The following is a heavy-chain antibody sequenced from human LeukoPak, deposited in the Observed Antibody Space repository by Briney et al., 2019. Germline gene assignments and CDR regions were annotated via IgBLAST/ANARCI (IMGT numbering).Heavy chain of an antibody. V-gene: IGHV3-30*02. J-gene: IGHJ5*02. CDR1: GFTFSDYG. Sequence: HSGGSLRLSCAASGFTFSDYGMHWVRQAPGKGLEWVAFIRYDGSNKYYADSVKGRFTISRDNSKNTLYLQMNSLRAEDTAVYYCAKDTPGRQWLDGGWFDPWGQGTLVTVSS. CDR3: AKDTPGRQWLDGGWFDP. CDR2: IRYDGSNK. D-gene: IGHD6-19*01.